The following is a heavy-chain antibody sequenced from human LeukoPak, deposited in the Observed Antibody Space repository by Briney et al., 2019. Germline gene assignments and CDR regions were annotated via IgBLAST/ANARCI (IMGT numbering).Heavy chain of an antibody. CDR1: GYTFTGYY. J-gene: IGHJ4*02. D-gene: IGHD6-19*01. Sequence: ASVKVSCRASGYTFTGYYMHWVRQAPGQGLEWMGWINPNSGGTNYAQKFQGRVTMTRDTYISTAYLELRRLSSDDTAVYYCARVYVGQWLVPDYWGQGTLVTVSS. V-gene: IGHV1-2*02. CDR2: INPNSGGT. CDR3: ARVYVGQWLVPDY.